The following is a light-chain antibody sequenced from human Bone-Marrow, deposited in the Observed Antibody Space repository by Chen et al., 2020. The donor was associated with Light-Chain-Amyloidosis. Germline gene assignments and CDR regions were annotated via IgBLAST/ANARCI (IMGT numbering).Light chain of an antibody. Sequence: QSAPTQPASASGRPGKSIHTSCTGDKGYFGHYDLISWYQQHPGKAPKLIIYEGSKRPSGISNRFSGSKSGNTASLTISGLQAEDEADYYCCSYAGISTHVFGTGTKVTV. V-gene: IGLV2-23*01. CDR2: EGS. CDR3: CSYAGISTHV. CDR1: KGYFGHYDL. J-gene: IGLJ1*01.